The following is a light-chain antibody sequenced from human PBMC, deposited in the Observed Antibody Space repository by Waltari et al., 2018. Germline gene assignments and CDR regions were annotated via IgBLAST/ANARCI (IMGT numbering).Light chain of an antibody. V-gene: IGKV1-39*01. CDR2: ETS. Sequence: QMTQSPSSLSASVGDRGTITCRASQTIDYLSWYQHKPGEAPKLLIYETSTLQSGVPTRFSGSKFGTTFILTISSLQPEDFATYFCQPNYDTPRTFGQGTKVDIK. J-gene: IGKJ2*02. CDR1: QTIDY. CDR3: QPNYDTPRT.